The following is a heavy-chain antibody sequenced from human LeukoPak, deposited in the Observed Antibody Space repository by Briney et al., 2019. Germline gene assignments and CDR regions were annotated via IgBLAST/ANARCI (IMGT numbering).Heavy chain of an antibody. CDR1: GFTFSSYS. V-gene: IGHV3-21*01. D-gene: IGHD4-17*01. J-gene: IGHJ6*03. Sequence: GGSLRLSCAATGFTFSSYSMNWVRQAPGKGLEWVSSISSSSSYIYYADSVKGRFTISRDNAKNSLYLQMNSLRAEDTAVYYCARRDRAVTPLPDYHYYYMDVWGKGTTVTVSS. CDR3: ARRDRAVTPLPDYHYYYMDV. CDR2: ISSSSSYI.